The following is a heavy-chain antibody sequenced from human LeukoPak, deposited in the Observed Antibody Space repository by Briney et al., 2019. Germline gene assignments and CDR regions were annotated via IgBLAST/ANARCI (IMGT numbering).Heavy chain of an antibody. CDR3: ARGAGSSWFAY. Sequence: PGGSLRLSCAASGFTFSSQNMNWVRQAPGKGLEWLAYISSSSGTIYYADSVKGRFTISRDNAKNSLYLQMNSLRAEDTAVYYCARGAGSSWFAYWGQGTLVTVSS. CDR2: ISSSSGTI. CDR1: GFTFSSQN. V-gene: IGHV3-48*04. J-gene: IGHJ5*01. D-gene: IGHD6-13*01.